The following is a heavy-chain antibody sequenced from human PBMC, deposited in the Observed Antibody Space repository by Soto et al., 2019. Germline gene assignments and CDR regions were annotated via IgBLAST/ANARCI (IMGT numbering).Heavy chain of an antibody. Sequence: SETLSLTCTVSGGSISSGEGYWSWIRQPPGKGLEWIGTIYYSGSTYYNPSLKSRVTISVDTSKNQFSLKLSSVTAADTAVYYCARVWGGAFDIWGQGTMVTVSS. CDR2: IYYSGST. D-gene: IGHD3-10*01. CDR1: GGSISSGEGY. V-gene: IGHV4-39*07. CDR3: ARVWGGAFDI. J-gene: IGHJ3*02.